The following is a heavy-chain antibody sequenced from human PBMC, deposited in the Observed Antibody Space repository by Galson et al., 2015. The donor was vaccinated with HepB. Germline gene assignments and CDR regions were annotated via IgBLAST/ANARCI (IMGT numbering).Heavy chain of an antibody. Sequence: SETLSLTCTVSGDSISSSSYYWGWIRQPPGKGLEWIGSIYYSGYTYYNPSLKSRVTISVDTSKNQFSLKLSSVTAADTAVYYCASSVDTAIVYGMDVWGQGTTVTVSS. CDR2: IYYSGYT. D-gene: IGHD5-18*01. V-gene: IGHV4-39*01. CDR1: GDSISSSSYY. CDR3: ASSVDTAIVYGMDV. J-gene: IGHJ6*02.